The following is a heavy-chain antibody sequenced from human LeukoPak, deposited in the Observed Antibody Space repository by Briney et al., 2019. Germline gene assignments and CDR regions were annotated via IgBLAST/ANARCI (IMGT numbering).Heavy chain of an antibody. J-gene: IGHJ3*02. Sequence: SETLSLTCTVSGGSISSYYWSWIRQPPGKGLEWIGYIYYSGSTNYNPSLKGRVTISVDTSKNQFSLKLSSVTAADTAVYYCAREGPGYDAFDIWGQGTMVTVSS. CDR3: AREGPGYDAFDI. V-gene: IGHV4-59*01. D-gene: IGHD3-10*01. CDR2: IYYSGST. CDR1: GGSISSYY.